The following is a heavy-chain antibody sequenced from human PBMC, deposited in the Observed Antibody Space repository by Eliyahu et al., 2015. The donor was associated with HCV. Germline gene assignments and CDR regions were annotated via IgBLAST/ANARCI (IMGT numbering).Heavy chain of an antibody. CDR1: GYTXPSYY. CDR2: INPSGGST. Sequence: QVQLVQSGAEVKXPGXSVXVSCKASGYTXPSYYXHWXRQAPGQGLEWMGIINPSGGSTSYAQKFQGRVTMTRDTSTSTVYMELSSLRSEDTAVYYCARSYTNSGIGVWGQGTMVTVSS. CDR3: ARSYTNSGIGV. J-gene: IGHJ3*01. D-gene: IGHD6-13*01. V-gene: IGHV1-46*01.